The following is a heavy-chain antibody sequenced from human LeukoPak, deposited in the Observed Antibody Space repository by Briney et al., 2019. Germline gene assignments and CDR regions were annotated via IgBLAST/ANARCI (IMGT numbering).Heavy chain of an antibody. CDR2: TIYDGSKQ. J-gene: IGHJ4*02. V-gene: IGHV3-30*18. Sequence: GGSLRLSCAASGFTFSTYGMHWVRQAPGKGLEWVAATIYDGSKQYYADSVKGRFTISRDKLKNTLYLQMNSLRTDDTAVYYCAKDQGGGWHYFDQWGQGTLVTVSS. CDR3: AKDQGGGWHYFDQ. D-gene: IGHD6-19*01. CDR1: GFTFSTYG.